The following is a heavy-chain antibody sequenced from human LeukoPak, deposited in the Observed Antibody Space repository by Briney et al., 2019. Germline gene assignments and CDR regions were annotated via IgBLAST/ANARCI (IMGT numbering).Heavy chain of an antibody. D-gene: IGHD2-15*01. J-gene: IGHJ4*02. V-gene: IGHV3-23*01. CDR2: FTGGGST. Sequence: PGGSLRLSCAASGFTFGSYAMTWVRQSPGKGLEWVSSFTGGGSTYYADSVKGRFTISRDNSKNTLYLQMNSLRAEDTAVYYCAKVLVLVSANRYYFDYWGQGTLVTVSS. CDR3: AKVLVLVSANRYYFDY. CDR1: GFTFGSYA.